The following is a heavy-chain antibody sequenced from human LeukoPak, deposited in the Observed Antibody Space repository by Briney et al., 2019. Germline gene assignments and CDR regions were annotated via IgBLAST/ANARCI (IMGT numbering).Heavy chain of an antibody. D-gene: IGHD1-1*01. Sequence: ASVKVSCKASGYTFTSYYMHWVRQAPGQGLEWMGIINPSGGSTSYAQKFKGRVTVTRDTSVTTAYLELRWLTSDDTAVYYCARGGTTNYFDPWGQGTLVTVSS. J-gene: IGHJ5*02. CDR1: GYTFTSYY. V-gene: IGHV1-46*01. CDR3: ARGGTTNYFDP. CDR2: INPSGGST.